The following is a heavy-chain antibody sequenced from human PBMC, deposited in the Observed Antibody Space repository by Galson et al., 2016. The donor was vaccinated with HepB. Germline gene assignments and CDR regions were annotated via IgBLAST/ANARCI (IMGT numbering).Heavy chain of an antibody. D-gene: IGHD6-19*01. V-gene: IGHV3-30*04. CDR2: ITYNGRDT. CDR3: AAGTYSSGPFDY. CDR1: GLTFSSLA. J-gene: IGHJ4*02. Sequence: SLRLSCAVSGLTFSSLAMHWVRQVPGKGLEWVAVITYNGRDTFYADAAKGRFTLSRDNSNNTVFLEMLSPTPDDTAFYFCAAGTYSSGPFDYWGQGILVTVSS.